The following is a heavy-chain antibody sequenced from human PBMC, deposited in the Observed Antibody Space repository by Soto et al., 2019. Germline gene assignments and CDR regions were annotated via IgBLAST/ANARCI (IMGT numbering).Heavy chain of an antibody. CDR1: GYTXTSYY. J-gene: IGHJ6*02. CDR3: ARDKRIAARNGGYYGMDV. CDR2: INPSGCST. Sequence: SXKVSFMASGYTXTSYYMHLVRQAPGQGLEWMGIINPSGCSTGHAQKLQGRVTMNRDTSTSTVYMELISLRSEDTAVYYCARDKRIAARNGGYYGMDVWGQGTTVTVS. V-gene: IGHV1-46*04. D-gene: IGHD6-6*01.